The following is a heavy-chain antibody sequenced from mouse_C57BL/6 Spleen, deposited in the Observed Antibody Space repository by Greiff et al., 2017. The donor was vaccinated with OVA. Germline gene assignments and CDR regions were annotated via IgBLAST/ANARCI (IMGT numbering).Heavy chain of an antibody. CDR2: IYPGDGDT. CDR3: ARNGGGAMDY. J-gene: IGHJ4*01. V-gene: IGHV1-80*01. Sequence: VMLVESGAELVKPGASVKISCKASGYAFSSYWMNWVKQRPGKGLEWIGQIYPGDGDTNYNGKFKGKATLTADKSSSTAYMQLSSLTSEDSAVYFCARNGGGAMDYWGQGTSVTVSS. CDR1: GYAFSSYW.